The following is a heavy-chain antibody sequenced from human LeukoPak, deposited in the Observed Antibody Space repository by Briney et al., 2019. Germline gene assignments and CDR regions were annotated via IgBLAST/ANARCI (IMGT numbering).Heavy chain of an antibody. Sequence: SETLSLTCAVYGGSISSGGYYWSWIRQPPGKGLEWIGYNYHSGSTYYNPSLKSRVTISVDRSKNQFSLKLSSVTAADTAVYYCAIGGGHSSSSGSMDYWGQGTLVTVSS. CDR3: AIGGGHSSSSGSMDY. J-gene: IGHJ4*02. CDR1: GGSISSGGYY. V-gene: IGHV4-30-2*01. D-gene: IGHD6-13*01. CDR2: NYHSGST.